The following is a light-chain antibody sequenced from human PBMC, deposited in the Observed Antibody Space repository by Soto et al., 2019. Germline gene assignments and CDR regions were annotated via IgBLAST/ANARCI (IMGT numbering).Light chain of an antibody. CDR2: EVI. CDR3: SSYAGNNNLV. Sequence: QSALTQPPSASGSPGQSVTISCTGTSSDVGGYNYVSWYQQHPGKAPKLMIYEVIKRPSGVPDRFSGSKSDNTASLTVSGLQAEDEADYYCSSYAGNNNLVFGGGTKLTVL. V-gene: IGLV2-8*01. CDR1: SSDVGGYNY. J-gene: IGLJ3*02.